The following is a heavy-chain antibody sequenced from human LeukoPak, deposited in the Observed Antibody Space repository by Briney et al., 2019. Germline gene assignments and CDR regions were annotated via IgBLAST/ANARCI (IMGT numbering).Heavy chain of an antibody. CDR1: GFTFSSYS. V-gene: IGHV3-48*01. Sequence: GGALRLSCAASGFTFSSYSMNWAGQAPGKELEGVSYISSSISTMYYAHSVKGRFTISRDNAKNSLYLQMNSLRAEDTAVYYCARGGPPYDFWSGPRFDYWGQGTLVTVSS. CDR3: ARGGPPYDFWSGPRFDY. J-gene: IGHJ4*02. D-gene: IGHD3-3*01. CDR2: ISSSISTM.